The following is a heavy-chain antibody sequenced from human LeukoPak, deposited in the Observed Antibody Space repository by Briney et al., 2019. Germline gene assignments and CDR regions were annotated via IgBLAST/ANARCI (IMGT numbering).Heavy chain of an antibody. D-gene: IGHD6-13*01. V-gene: IGHV1-69*05. J-gene: IGHJ4*02. CDR2: IIPIFGTA. Sequence: SVKVSCKASGGTFSSYAISWVRQAPGQGLEWMGGIIPIFGTANYAQKFQGRVTITTDESTSTAYMELSSLRSEDTAVYYCARVAVAVQYFDYWGPGTLVTVSS. CDR1: GGTFSSYA. CDR3: ARVAVAVQYFDY.